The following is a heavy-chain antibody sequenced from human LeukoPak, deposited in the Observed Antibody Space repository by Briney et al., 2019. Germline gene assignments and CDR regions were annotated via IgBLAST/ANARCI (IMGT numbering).Heavy chain of an antibody. CDR3: ARGPYVWGSYRYNDY. CDR1: GYSISSGYY. CDR2: IYHSGST. Sequence: SETLSLTCTVSGYSISSGYYWGWIRQPPGKGLEWIGSIYHSGSTNYNPSLKSRVTISVDTSKNQFSLKLSSVTAADTAVYYCARGPYVWGSYRYNDYWGQGTLVTVSS. D-gene: IGHD3-16*02. J-gene: IGHJ4*02. V-gene: IGHV4-38-2*02.